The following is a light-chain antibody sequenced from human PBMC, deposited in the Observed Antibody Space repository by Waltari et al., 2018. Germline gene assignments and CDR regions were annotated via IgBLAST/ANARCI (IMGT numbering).Light chain of an antibody. CDR1: SSNIGAGHD. V-gene: IGLV1-40*02. Sequence: QSILTQPPSVSGAPGQRVTISCTGSSSNIGAGHDVHWYQEFPGTGPKLLIYGNNKRPSGVPDRVSGSKSGTSASLTITGLQAEDEADYYCQSFDTSLSHGVVFGGGTKVTVL. CDR2: GNN. CDR3: QSFDTSLSHGVV. J-gene: IGLJ3*02.